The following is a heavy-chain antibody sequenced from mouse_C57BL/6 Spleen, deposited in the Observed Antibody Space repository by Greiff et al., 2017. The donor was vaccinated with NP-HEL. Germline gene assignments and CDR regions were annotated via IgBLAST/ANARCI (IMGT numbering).Heavy chain of an antibody. CDR2: INPNNGGT. Sequence: VQLQQSGPELVKPGASVKISCKASGYTFTDYYMNWVKQSHGKSLEWIGDINPNNGGTSYNQKFKGKATLTVDKSSSTAYMELRSLTSEDSAVYYCARWDPDGYYFDYWGQGTTLTVSS. CDR3: ARWDPDGYYFDY. V-gene: IGHV1-26*01. CDR1: GYTFTDYY. D-gene: IGHD2-3*01. J-gene: IGHJ2*01.